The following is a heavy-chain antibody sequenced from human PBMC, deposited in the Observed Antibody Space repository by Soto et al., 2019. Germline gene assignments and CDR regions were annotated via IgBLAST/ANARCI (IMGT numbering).Heavy chain of an antibody. CDR2: IGTAGDT. Sequence: GGSLRLSCAASGFTFSSYDMHWVRQATGKGLEWVSAIGTAGDTYYPGSVKGRFTISRENAKNSLYLQMNSLRAGDTAVYYCARGVMFGHGVDAFDIWGQGTMVTVS. CDR3: ARGVMFGHGVDAFDI. CDR1: GFTFSSYD. V-gene: IGHV3-13*04. J-gene: IGHJ3*02. D-gene: IGHD3-10*02.